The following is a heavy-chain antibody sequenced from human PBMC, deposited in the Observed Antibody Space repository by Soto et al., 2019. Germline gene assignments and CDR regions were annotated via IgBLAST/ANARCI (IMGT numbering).Heavy chain of an antibody. CDR2: ISGSGGST. CDR1: GFTFSSYA. V-gene: IGHV3-23*01. J-gene: IGHJ4*02. Sequence: EVQLLESGGGLVQPGGSLRLSCAASGFTFSSYAMSWVRQAPGKGLEWDSAISGSGGSTYYADSVKGRFTISRDNSKNTLYLQMNSLRAEDTAVYYCAKTERDSSSSHYFDYWGQGTLVTVSS. CDR3: AKTERDSSSSHYFDY. D-gene: IGHD6-6*01.